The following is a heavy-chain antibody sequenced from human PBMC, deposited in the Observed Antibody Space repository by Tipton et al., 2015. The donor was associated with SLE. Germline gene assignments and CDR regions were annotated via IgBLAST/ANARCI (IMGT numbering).Heavy chain of an antibody. CDR1: GFTFSIYG. Sequence: SLRLSCAASGFTFSIYGMHWVRQAPGKGLEWVAVIWYDGSNKYYADSVKGRFTISRDNSKNTLYLQMNSLRAEDTAVYYCARVIAAPPYGMDVWGQGTTVTVSS. V-gene: IGHV3-30*19. CDR3: ARVIAAPPYGMDV. J-gene: IGHJ6*02. D-gene: IGHD6-13*01. CDR2: IWYDGSNK.